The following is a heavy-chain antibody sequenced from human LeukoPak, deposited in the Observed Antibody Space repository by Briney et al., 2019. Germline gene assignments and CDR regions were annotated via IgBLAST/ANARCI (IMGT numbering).Heavy chain of an antibody. CDR1: GFTFDDYA. J-gene: IGHJ4*02. CDR3: AKDMGIAVAGTDY. V-gene: IGHV3-9*01. CDR2: ISWNSGSI. Sequence: GGSLRLSCAASGFTFDDYAMHWVRQAPGKGLEWVSGISWNSGSIGYADSVKGRFTISRDNAKNSLYLQMNGLRAEDTALYYCAKDMGIAVAGTDYWGQGTLVTVSS. D-gene: IGHD6-19*01.